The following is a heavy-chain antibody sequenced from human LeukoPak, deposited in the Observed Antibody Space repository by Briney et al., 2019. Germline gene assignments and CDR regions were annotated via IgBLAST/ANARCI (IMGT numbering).Heavy chain of an antibody. V-gene: IGHV4-39*07. CDR2: IYHSGST. Sequence: SETLSLTCTVSGGSISSSSYYWGWIRQPPGKGLEWIGSIYHSGSTYYNPSLKSRVTISVDTSKNQFSLKLSSVTAADTAVYYCARCSSSTPNNWFDPWGQGTLVTVSS. CDR3: ARCSSSTPNNWFDP. D-gene: IGHD6-6*01. J-gene: IGHJ5*02. CDR1: GGSISSSSYY.